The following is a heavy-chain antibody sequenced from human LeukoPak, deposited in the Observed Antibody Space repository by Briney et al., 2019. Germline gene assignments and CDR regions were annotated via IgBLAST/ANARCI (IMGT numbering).Heavy chain of an antibody. Sequence: PSETLSLTCTVSGGSISSYYWSWIRQPPGKGLEWIGYIYYSGSTNYNPSLKSRVTISVDTSKNQFSLKLSSVTAADTAVYYCARRGVDSSSWYSWYFDLWGRGTLVTVSS. D-gene: IGHD6-13*01. CDR3: ARRGVDSSSWYSWYFDL. CDR1: GGSISSYY. J-gene: IGHJ2*01. V-gene: IGHV4-59*08. CDR2: IYYSGST.